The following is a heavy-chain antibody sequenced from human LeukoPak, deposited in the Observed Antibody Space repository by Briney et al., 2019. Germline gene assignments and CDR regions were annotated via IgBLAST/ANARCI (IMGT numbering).Heavy chain of an antibody. CDR1: GGTFSGYY. V-gene: IGHV4-34*01. D-gene: IGHD3-22*01. J-gene: IGHJ1*01. CDR3: VRGLKYFDRSGRLGY. CDR2: IDRSETT. Sequence: SETLSLTCVVYGGTFSGYYWSWIRQLPGKGLEWIGEIDRSETTNYNLSTKSRVTMSIDMSKNQFAPSLKTVTAGDTAVYYCVRGLKYFDRSGRLGYWGLGSLVTVSS.